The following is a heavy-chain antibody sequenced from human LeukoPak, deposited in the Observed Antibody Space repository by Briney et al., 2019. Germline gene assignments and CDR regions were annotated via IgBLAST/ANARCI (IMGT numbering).Heavy chain of an antibody. D-gene: IGHD3-22*01. Sequence: ASVKVSCKASGYTFTDYYMHWVRQAPGQGLEWMGWINPNSGGTNYAQKFQGRVTMTRDTSISPAYMELSRLRPDDTAVYYCARTPPYDSSGYYSEYYFDYWGQGTLVTVSS. CDR1: GYTFTDYY. V-gene: IGHV1-2*02. J-gene: IGHJ4*02. CDR2: INPNSGGT. CDR3: ARTPPYDSSGYYSEYYFDY.